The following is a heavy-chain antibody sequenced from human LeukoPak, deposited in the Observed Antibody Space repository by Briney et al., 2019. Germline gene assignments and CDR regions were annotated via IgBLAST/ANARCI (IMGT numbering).Heavy chain of an antibody. J-gene: IGHJ6*03. CDR2: IRSKIYGGAI. CDR3: ARDQLGGDPGNYYYYYMDV. V-gene: IGHV3-49*03. CDR1: GFTFGDYA. Sequence: PGGSLRLSCATSGFTFGDYAMSWFRQAPGKGLEWVGFIRSKIYGGAIAYAASVEGRFTISRDDSKSIAYLQMNSLRTEDTGLYYCARDQLGGDPGNYYYYYMDVWGKGTTVTVPS. D-gene: IGHD4-17*01.